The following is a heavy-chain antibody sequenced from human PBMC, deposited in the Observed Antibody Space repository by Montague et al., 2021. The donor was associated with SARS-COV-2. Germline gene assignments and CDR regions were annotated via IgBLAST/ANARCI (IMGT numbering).Heavy chain of an antibody. J-gene: IGHJ6*02. V-gene: IGHV4-59*01. CDR3: ARYTRQIRLIVFDYGMDV. CDR2: IYYSGST. CDR1: GGSISSYY. Sequence: SETLSHTCTVSGGSISSYYWSWIRQPPGKGLEWIGYIYYSGSTNYNPSLKSRVTISVDTSKNQFSLKLSSVTAADTAVYYCARYTRQIRLIVFDYGMDVWGQGTTVTVSS. D-gene: IGHD4-17*01.